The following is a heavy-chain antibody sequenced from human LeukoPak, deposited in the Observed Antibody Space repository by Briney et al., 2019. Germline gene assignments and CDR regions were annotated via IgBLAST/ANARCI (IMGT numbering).Heavy chain of an antibody. D-gene: IGHD2-15*01. CDR3: AKGGVVHAFNI. Sequence: GGSLRLSCAASGFTFSSYAMSWVRQAPGKGLEWVSAINGGGGSTYYADSVKGRFTISRDNSKSTLYLQMNSLRAEDTAVYYCAKGGVVHAFNIWGQGIMVTVSS. CDR1: GFTFSSYA. J-gene: IGHJ3*02. CDR2: INGGGGST. V-gene: IGHV3-23*01.